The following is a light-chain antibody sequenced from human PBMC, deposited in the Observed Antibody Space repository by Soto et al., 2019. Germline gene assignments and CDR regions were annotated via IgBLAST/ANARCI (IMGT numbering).Light chain of an antibody. J-gene: IGKJ1*01. V-gene: IGKV3-20*01. CDR3: QQYGSSPT. Sequence: EIVLTQSPGTLSLSPGERATLSCRASQSVSSSYLAWYQQKPGQAPRLLIYGASSRATGIPDRFSGSGSATDFTLIVSRLEPEDFAVYYCQQYGSSPTFGQGTKGDIK. CDR1: QSVSSSY. CDR2: GAS.